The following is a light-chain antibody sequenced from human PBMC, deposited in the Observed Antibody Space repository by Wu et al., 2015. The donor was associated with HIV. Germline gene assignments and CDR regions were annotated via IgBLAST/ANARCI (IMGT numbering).Light chain of an antibody. J-gene: IGKJ4*01. Sequence: IQLTQSPSSLSASVGDRVTITCRASQAIAGHLAWYQHKPEKAPRLLIYAAYTLHSGVPSRFSGSGFGTHFTLTISSLQPEDFATYYCQQLNDYPLTFGGGTKVRSN. CDR3: QQLNDYPLT. V-gene: IGKV1-9*01. CDR2: AAY. CDR1: QAIAGH.